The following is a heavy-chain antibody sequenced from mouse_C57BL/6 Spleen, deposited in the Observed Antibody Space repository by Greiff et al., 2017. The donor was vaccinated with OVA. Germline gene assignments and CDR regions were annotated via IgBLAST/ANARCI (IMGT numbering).Heavy chain of an antibody. CDR2: ILPSIGRT. V-gene: IGHV15-2*01. Sequence: QVQLQQSGSELRSPGSSVKLSCKDFDSDVFPIAYMSWVRQTPGHGFEWIGGILPSIGRTFYGEKFEETATLDADTLSNTAYLVRNSLTAEDYAIYYCARDYGSSYGFADWGQGTLVTVSA. J-gene: IGHJ3*01. CDR1: DSDVFPIAY. CDR3: ARDYGSSYGFAD. D-gene: IGHD1-1*01.